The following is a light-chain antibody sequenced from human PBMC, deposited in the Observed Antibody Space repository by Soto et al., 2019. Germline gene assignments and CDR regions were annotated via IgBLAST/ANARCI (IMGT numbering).Light chain of an antibody. CDR1: SSNIGSNY. V-gene: IGLV1-47*01. J-gene: IGLJ1*01. CDR2: RNN. Sequence: QSVLTQPPSASGTPGQRVTISCSGSSSNIGSNYVYWYQQLPGTAPKLLIYRNNQRPSGVPDRFSGSKPGTSASLAISGLRSEEGAFYYCAAWDAGRSALVFESGTKVT. CDR3: AAWDAGRSALV.